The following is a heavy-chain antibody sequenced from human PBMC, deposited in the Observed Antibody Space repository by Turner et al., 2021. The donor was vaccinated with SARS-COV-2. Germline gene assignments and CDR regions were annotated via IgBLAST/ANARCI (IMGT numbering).Heavy chain of an antibody. D-gene: IGHD2-21*02. Sequence: QVQLVQSGDEVKNPGASVKVSCKVSGYTLIELSMHWVRQAPGKGLEWMGGFDPEDGETIYAQKCQGRVTMTEDTSTDTAYMELSSLRSEDTAVYDCATGYAYCGGDCSIHYWGQGTLVTVSS. CDR1: GYTLIELS. CDR2: FDPEDGET. V-gene: IGHV1-24*01. J-gene: IGHJ4*02. CDR3: ATGYAYCGGDCSIHY.